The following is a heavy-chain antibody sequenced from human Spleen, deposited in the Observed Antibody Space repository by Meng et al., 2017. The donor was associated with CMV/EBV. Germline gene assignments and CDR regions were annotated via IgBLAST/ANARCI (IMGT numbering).Heavy chain of an antibody. CDR2: ISSSSTI. J-gene: IGHJ4*02. CDR3: ARDLGKSPPIPRYDS. Sequence: GGSLRLSCAASGFSFSSYGMSWVRQAPGKGLEWVSSISSSSTIYYADSVKGRFTISRDNAKNSLYLQMNGLRAEDTAIYYCARDLGKSPPIPRYDSWGQGTLVTVSS. D-gene: IGHD2-2*02. CDR1: GFSFSSYG. V-gene: IGHV3-69-1*02.